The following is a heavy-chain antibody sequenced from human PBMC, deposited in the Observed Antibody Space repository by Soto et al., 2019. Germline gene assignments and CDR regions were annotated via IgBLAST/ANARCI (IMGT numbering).Heavy chain of an antibody. CDR3: ARGGWKLFDY. CDR1: GGSISSYY. D-gene: IGHD6-19*01. J-gene: IGHJ4*02. CDR2: FYYSGST. V-gene: IGHV4-59*01. Sequence: SDTLSLTCTVSGGSISSYYWSWIRQPPGKGLEWIGYFYYSGSTNYNPSLKSRVTISVDTSKNQFSLKLSSVTAADTAVYYCARGGWKLFDYWGQGTLVTVSS.